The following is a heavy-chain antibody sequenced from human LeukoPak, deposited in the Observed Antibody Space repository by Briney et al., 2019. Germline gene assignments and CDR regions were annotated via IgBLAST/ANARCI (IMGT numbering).Heavy chain of an antibody. CDR3: AKDIGDYGDYFGAFDI. CDR1: GFTFDDYA. J-gene: IGHJ3*02. D-gene: IGHD4-17*01. CDR2: ISWNSGSI. Sequence: GRSLRLSCAASGFTFDDYAMHWVRQAPGKGLEWVSGISWNSGSIGYADSVKGRFTISRDNAKNSLYLQMNSLRAEDTALYYCAKDIGDYGDYFGAFDIWGQGTMVTVSS. V-gene: IGHV3-9*01.